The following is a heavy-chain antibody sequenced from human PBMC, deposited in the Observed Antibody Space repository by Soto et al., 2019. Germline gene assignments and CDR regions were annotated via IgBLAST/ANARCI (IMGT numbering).Heavy chain of an antibody. Sequence: PGESLKISCKGSGYRFTNYWIGWVRQMPGKGLEWMGIIYPGDSDTRYSPSFQGQVTISADKSISTAYLQWSSLRASDTALYYCARATNDAFDIWGQGTLVTVSS. CDR2: IYPGDSDT. CDR1: GYRFTNYW. J-gene: IGHJ3*02. CDR3: ARATNDAFDI. V-gene: IGHV5-51*01.